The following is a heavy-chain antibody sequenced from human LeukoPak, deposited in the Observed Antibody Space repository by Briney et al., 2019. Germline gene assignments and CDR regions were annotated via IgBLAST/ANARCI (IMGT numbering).Heavy chain of an antibody. V-gene: IGHV1-8*01. Sequence: APVKVSSKASGYTFTSYDINWVRQATGQGLEWMGWMNPNSGNTGYAQKFQGRVTMTRNTSISTAYMELSSLRSEDTAVYYCARGSRTSSTSCYYQVWGQGTLVTVSS. CDR2: MNPNSGNT. J-gene: IGHJ4*02. D-gene: IGHD2-2*01. CDR3: ARGSRTSSTSCYYQV. CDR1: GYTFTSYD.